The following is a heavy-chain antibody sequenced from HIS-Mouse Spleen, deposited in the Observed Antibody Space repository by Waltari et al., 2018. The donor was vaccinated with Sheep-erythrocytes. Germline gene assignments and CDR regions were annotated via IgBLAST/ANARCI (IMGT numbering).Heavy chain of an antibody. CDR1: GGSFSGYY. CDR3: ARALSIAARPNWFDP. V-gene: IGHV4-34*01. CDR2: INHGGST. Sequence: QVQLQQWGAGLLKPSETLSLTCAVYGGSFSGYYWSWIRQPPGKGLEWIGEINHGGSTNYNPSLKSRVTISVDTSKNQFSLKLSSVTAADTAVYYCARALSIAARPNWFDPWGQGTLVTVSS. D-gene: IGHD6-6*01. J-gene: IGHJ5*02.